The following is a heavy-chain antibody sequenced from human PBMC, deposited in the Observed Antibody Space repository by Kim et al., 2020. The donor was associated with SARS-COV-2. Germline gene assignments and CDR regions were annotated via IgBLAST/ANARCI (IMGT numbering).Heavy chain of an antibody. V-gene: IGHV3-15*01. CDR3: TTFEVTTTYYFDY. J-gene: IGHJ4*02. D-gene: IGHD5-12*01. CDR1: GFTLSNAW. Sequence: GGSLRLSCAASGFTLSNAWVSWVRQAPGKGLEWVGLIKTKTGGGTTDYAAPVKGRFTISRDDSKNTVSLQMNSLKTGDTAVYYCTTFEVTTTYYFDYWGQGTLVTVTS. CDR2: IKTKTGGGTT.